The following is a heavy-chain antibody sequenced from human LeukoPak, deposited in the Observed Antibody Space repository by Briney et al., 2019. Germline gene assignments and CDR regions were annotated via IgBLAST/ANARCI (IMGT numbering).Heavy chain of an antibody. CDR1: GYTFTNYA. CDR2: INTGNGDT. V-gene: IGHV1-3*04. CDR3: ARANGFGESPYYFDY. J-gene: IGHJ4*02. Sequence: ASVKVSCKASGYTFTNYAMHWVRQAPGHTLEWMGWINTGNGDTKYSQKFQGRVTITADESTSTAYMELSSLRSEDTAVYYCARANGFGESPYYFDYWGQGTLVTVSS. D-gene: IGHD3-10*01.